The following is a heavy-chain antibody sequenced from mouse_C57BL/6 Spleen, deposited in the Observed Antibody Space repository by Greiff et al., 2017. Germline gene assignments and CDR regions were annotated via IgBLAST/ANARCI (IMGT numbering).Heavy chain of an antibody. Sequence: EVQRVESGGDLVKPGGSLKLSCAASGFTFSSYGMSWVRQTPDKRLEWVATISSGGSYTYYPDSGKGRFTISRDNAKNTLYLQMSSLKSEDTAMYYCARHEDYYGSSYEWYFDYWGQGTTLTVSS. CDR3: ARHEDYYGSSYEWYFDY. CDR2: ISSGGSYT. J-gene: IGHJ2*01. D-gene: IGHD1-1*01. CDR1: GFTFSSYG. V-gene: IGHV5-6*01.